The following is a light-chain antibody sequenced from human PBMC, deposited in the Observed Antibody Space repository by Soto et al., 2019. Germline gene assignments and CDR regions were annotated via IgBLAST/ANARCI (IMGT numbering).Light chain of an antibody. CDR1: SSNIGAGYD. J-gene: IGLJ2*01. V-gene: IGLV1-40*01. CDR2: GNS. Sequence: QSVLTQPPSVSGAPGQRVTISCTGSSSNIGAGYDGHWYQQVPGTAPKLLIYGNSNRPSGVPDRFSGSKSGTSSSLAITGLPAEDEADFYCQPYDSNFSILFGGGTNLTVL. CDR3: QPYDSNFSIL.